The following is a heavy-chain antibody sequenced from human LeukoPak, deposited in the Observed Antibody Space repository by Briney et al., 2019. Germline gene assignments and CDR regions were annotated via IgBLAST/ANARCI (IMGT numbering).Heavy chain of an antibody. D-gene: IGHD3-9*01. CDR2: ISAYNGNT. J-gene: IGHJ4*02. V-gene: IGHV1-18*01. CDR3: ARDPSYYDILTGYSRPNPFDY. CDR1: GYTFTSYG. Sequence: ASVKVSCKASGYTFTSYGISWVRQAPGRGLEWMGWISAYNGNTNYAQELRGRVTMTTDTSTSTAYMELRSLRSDDTAVYYCARDPSYYDILTGYSRPNPFDYWGQGTLVTVSS.